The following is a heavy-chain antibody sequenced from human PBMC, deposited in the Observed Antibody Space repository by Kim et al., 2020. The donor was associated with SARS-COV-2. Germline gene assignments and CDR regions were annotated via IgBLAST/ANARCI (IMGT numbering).Heavy chain of an antibody. D-gene: IGHD6-19*01. Sequence: SETLSLTCTVSGGSVSSGSYYWSWIRQPPGKGLEWIGYIYYSVSTNYNPSLKSRVTISVDTSKNQFSLKLSSVTAADTAVYYCARAQTSVAGTDLGPNFQHWGQGTLVTVSS. CDR3: ARAQTSVAGTDLGPNFQH. CDR2: IYYSVST. V-gene: IGHV4-61*01. CDR1: GGSVSSGSYY. J-gene: IGHJ1*01.